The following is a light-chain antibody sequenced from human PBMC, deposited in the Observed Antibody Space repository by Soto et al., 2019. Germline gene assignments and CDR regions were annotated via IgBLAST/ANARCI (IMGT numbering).Light chain of an antibody. V-gene: IGLV1-47*01. CDR1: SSNIETNY. Sequence: QSVLPQPPSASGTPGQRVTISCSGSSSNIETNYVYWYQQLPGAAPKLLIYRSDQRPSGVLDRFSGSKSGTSASLAISGLRSEDEADYYCAAWDDSLSGDVFGGGTQLAV. J-gene: IGLJ7*01. CDR3: AAWDDSLSGDV. CDR2: RSD.